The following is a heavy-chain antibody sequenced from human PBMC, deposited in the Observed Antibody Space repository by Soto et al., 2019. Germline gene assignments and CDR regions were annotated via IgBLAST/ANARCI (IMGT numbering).Heavy chain of an antibody. J-gene: IGHJ4*02. Sequence: WTCIRQSPEKGLEWIGEVNHSGTTYYNPSLKTRVTISVHTPKNQFSLKMSSVTAADTAVYYWARGIGYCSSINCYSSRRLRFDSWGQGTLVTVSS. CDR3: ARGIGYCSSINCYSSRRLRFDS. V-gene: IGHV4-34*01. CDR2: VNHSGTT. D-gene: IGHD2-2*01.